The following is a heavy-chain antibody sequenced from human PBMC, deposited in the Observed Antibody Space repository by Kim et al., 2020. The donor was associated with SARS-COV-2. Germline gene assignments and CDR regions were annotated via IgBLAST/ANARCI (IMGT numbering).Heavy chain of an antibody. J-gene: IGHJ1*01. D-gene: IGHD5-12*01. CDR3: ARGKRADYSEYFQH. V-gene: IGHV3-48*03. Sequence: GGSLRLSCAASGFTFSSYEMNWVRQAPGKGLEWVSYISSSGSTIYYADSVKGRFTISRDNAKNSLYLQMNSLRAEDTAVYYCARGKRADYSEYFQHWGQGTLVTVSS. CDR1: GFTFSSYE. CDR2: ISSSGSTI.